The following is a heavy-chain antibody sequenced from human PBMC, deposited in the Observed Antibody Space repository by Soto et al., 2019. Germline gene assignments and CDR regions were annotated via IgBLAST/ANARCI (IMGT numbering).Heavy chain of an antibody. D-gene: IGHD3-3*01. Sequence: QVQLQESGPGLVKPSETLSLTCTVSGGSISSYYWSWIRQPAGKGLEWIGRIYTSGSTNYNPSLKSRVTMSVDTSRNQFSLKLSSVTAADTAVYYCARAEGSYDFWSGYSRQGWFDPWGQGTLVTVSS. CDR2: IYTSGST. CDR1: GGSISSYY. V-gene: IGHV4-4*07. J-gene: IGHJ5*02. CDR3: ARAEGSYDFWSGYSRQGWFDP.